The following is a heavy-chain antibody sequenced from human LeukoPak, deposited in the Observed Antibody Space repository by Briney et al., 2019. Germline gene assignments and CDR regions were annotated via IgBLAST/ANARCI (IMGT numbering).Heavy chain of an antibody. CDR2: ISGSGGST. D-gene: IGHD3-10*01. Sequence: GGSLRLSCAASGFTFSSYAMSWVRQAPGKGLEWVSAISGSGGSTYYADSVKGRFTISRDNSKNTLYLQMNSLRAEDTAVYYCAKDYYGSGSYRQNLFDYWGQGTLATVSS. J-gene: IGHJ4*02. V-gene: IGHV3-23*01. CDR1: GFTFSSYA. CDR3: AKDYYGSGSYRQNLFDY.